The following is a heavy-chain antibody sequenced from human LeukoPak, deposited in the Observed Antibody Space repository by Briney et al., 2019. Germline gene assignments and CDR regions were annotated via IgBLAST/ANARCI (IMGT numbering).Heavy chain of an antibody. J-gene: IGHJ5*02. D-gene: IGHD2-2*01. CDR3: ARDHRGRYCSSTSCFLA. V-gene: IGHV3-21*01. CDR1: GFTFSSYS. Sequence: HPGGSLRLSCAASGFTFSSYSMNWVRQAPGKGLEWVSPISCSSSYIYYADSVKGRFTISRDNAKNSLYLQMNSLRAEDTAVYYCARDHRGRYCSSTSCFLAWGQGTLVTVSS. CDR2: ISCSSSYI.